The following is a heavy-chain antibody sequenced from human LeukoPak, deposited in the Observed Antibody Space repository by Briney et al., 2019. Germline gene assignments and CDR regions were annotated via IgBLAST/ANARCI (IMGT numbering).Heavy chain of an antibody. CDR3: AKGIAAARYDAFDI. D-gene: IGHD6-25*01. J-gene: IGHJ3*02. CDR2: ISWNSGSI. Sequence: SRSLRLSCAASGFTFDDYAMHWVRQAPGKGLEWVSGISWNSGSIGYADSVKGRFTISRDNAKNSLYLQMNSLRAEDTALYYCAKGIAAARYDAFDIWGQGTMVTVSS. CDR1: GFTFDDYA. V-gene: IGHV3-9*01.